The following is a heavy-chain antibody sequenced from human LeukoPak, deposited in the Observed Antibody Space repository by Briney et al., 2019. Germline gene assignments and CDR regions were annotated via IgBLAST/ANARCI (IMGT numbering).Heavy chain of an antibody. Sequence: GGSLRPSCAASGFTFSDYYMSWIRQAPGKGLEWVSYISSSSSYTNYADSVKGRFTISRDNAKNSLYLQMNSLRAEDTAVYYCARDYVGSSSWNYYYYYGMDVWGQGTTVTVSS. CDR2: ISSSSSYT. J-gene: IGHJ6*02. D-gene: IGHD6-13*01. CDR1: GFTFSDYY. CDR3: ARDYVGSSSWNYYYYYGMDV. V-gene: IGHV3-11*05.